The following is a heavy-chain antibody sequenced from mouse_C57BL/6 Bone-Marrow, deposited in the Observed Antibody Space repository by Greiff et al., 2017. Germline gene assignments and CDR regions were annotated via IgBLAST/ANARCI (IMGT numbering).Heavy chain of an antibody. J-gene: IGHJ2*01. D-gene: IGHD1-1*01. CDR3: ARGWGSIFDY. V-gene: IGHV1-81*01. Sequence: VQLQQSGAELARPGASVKLSCTASGYTFTSYGISWVKQRTGQGLEWIGEIYPRSGNTYYNEKFKGKATLTADKSSSTAYMELRSLTSEDSAVYFCARGWGSIFDYWGQGTTLTVSS. CDR2: IYPRSGNT. CDR1: GYTFTSYG.